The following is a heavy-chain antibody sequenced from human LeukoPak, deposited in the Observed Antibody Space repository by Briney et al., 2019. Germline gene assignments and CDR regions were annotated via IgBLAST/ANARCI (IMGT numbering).Heavy chain of an antibody. J-gene: IGHJ4*02. CDR2: ISAYNGNT. D-gene: IGHD5-12*01. CDR1: GYTFTGYF. CDR3: ARVRNSGFRYVDS. V-gene: IGHV1-18*04. Sequence: ASVKVPCKASGYTFTGYFIHWVRQAPGQGLEWVGWISAYNGNTNYAQKLQGRVTMTTDTSTSTAYMDLRSLRSDDTAVYYCARVRNSGFRYVDSWGQGTLVTVSS.